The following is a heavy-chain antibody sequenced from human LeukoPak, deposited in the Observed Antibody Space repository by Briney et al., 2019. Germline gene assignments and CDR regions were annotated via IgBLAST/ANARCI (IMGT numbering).Heavy chain of an antibody. V-gene: IGHV1-69*04. J-gene: IGHJ3*02. Sequence: SVKVSCKASGGTFSSSAISWVRQAPGQGLEWMGRIIPILGIANYAQKFQGRVTITADKSTSTAYMELSSLRSEDTAVYYCARRSGYGDRNDAFDIWGQGTMVTVSS. CDR2: IIPILGIA. D-gene: IGHD4-17*01. CDR1: GGTFSSSA. CDR3: ARRSGYGDRNDAFDI.